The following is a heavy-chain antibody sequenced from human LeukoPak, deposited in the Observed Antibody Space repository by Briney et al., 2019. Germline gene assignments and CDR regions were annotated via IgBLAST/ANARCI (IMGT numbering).Heavy chain of an antibody. J-gene: IGHJ4*02. D-gene: IGHD5-18*01. Sequence: SETLSLTCTVSGGSISSSSYYWGWIRQPPGKGLEWIGSIYYSGSTYYNPSLKSRVTISVDTSKNQFSLKLSSVTAADTAVYYCAATDRKLWRGVDYWGQGTLVTVSS. V-gene: IGHV4-39*07. CDR2: IYYSGST. CDR3: AATDRKLWRGVDY. CDR1: GGSISSSSYY.